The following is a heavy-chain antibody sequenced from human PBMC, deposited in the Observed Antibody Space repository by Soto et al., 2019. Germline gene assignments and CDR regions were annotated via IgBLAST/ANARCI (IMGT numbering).Heavy chain of an antibody. Sequence: LSLTCTVFGGSISSYYWCWIRQPPGKGLEWIAYIYYSGSTNYNPSLKSRVAISGDTSKNQFSLKLSSVTAADTAVYYCARTVIGGFDYWGQGTLVTVSS. CDR3: ARTVIGGFDY. V-gene: IGHV4-59*01. CDR1: GGSISSYY. CDR2: IYYSGST. D-gene: IGHD3-16*02. J-gene: IGHJ4*02.